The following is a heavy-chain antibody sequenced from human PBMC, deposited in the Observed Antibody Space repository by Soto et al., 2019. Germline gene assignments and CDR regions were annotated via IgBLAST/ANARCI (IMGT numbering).Heavy chain of an antibody. D-gene: IGHD2-15*01. J-gene: IGHJ4*02. CDR1: GFTFSGFD. Sequence: LRLSCEASGFTFSGFDMHWVRQPTGKGLEWVSTIGTAGDTYYAVSVKGRFTISRDNAKNSLSLQMNSLRAGDTAVYFCARGQEVGAHFFDSWGQGPQVTLSS. CDR2: IGTAGDT. CDR3: ARGQEVGAHFFDS. V-gene: IGHV3-13*01.